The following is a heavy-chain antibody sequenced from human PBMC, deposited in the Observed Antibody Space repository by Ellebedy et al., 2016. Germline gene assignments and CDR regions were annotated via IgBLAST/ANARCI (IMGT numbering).Heavy chain of an antibody. CDR3: ARIHSGGEDY. Sequence: ASVKVSCKASGYGFTGYVLNWVRQAPGQGLEWMGWINTNTGNPTYAQGFTGRFVFSLDTSFSTSYLQISSPQAEDTAVYYCARIHSGGEDYWGRGTLVTVSS. CDR1: GYGFTGYV. J-gene: IGHJ4*02. V-gene: IGHV7-4-1*02. CDR2: INTNTGNP. D-gene: IGHD1-26*01.